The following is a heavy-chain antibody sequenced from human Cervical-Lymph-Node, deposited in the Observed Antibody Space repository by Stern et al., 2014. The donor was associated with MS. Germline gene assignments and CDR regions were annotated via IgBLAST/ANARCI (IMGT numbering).Heavy chain of an antibody. CDR1: GGSISSSNW. D-gene: IGHD5-18*01. V-gene: IGHV4-4*02. CDR2: IYHSGST. CDR3: AIKPGYSYGQFDY. Sequence: QLQLQESGPGLVKPSGTLSLTCAVSGGSISSSNWWSWVRQPPGKGLEWIGEIYHSGSTHYNPSLWSRVTISVDKSKNQFSLKLTSLTAADTAVYYCAIKPGYSYGQFDYWGQGTLVTVSS. J-gene: IGHJ4*02.